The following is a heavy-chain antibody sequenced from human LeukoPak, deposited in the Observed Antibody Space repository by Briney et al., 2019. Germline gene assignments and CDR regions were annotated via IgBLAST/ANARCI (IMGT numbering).Heavy chain of an antibody. D-gene: IGHD5-12*01. J-gene: IGHJ4*02. CDR2: ISNNGGST. CDR3: MEDRGGYGDY. Sequence: GGSLRLSCSASGFTFSSYGMHWVRQAPGKGLEYVSAISNNGGSTYHADSVKGRFTISRDNSKNTVYLQMSSLRAEDTAVYYCMEDRGGYGDYWGQGTLVTVSS. V-gene: IGHV3-64D*09. CDR1: GFTFSSYG.